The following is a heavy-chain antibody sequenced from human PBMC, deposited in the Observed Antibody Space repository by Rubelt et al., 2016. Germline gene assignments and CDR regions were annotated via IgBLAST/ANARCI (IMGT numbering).Heavy chain of an antibody. CDR2: IWYDGSNK. Sequence: HWVRQAPGKGLEWVAVIWYDGSNKYYADSVKGRFTIPRDNSKNTLSLQMNSLRAEDTAVYYCARDLVRGEILYYFDYWGQGTLVTVSS. CDR3: ARDLVRGEILYYFDY. J-gene: IGHJ4*02. D-gene: IGHD3-10*01. V-gene: IGHV3-33*01.